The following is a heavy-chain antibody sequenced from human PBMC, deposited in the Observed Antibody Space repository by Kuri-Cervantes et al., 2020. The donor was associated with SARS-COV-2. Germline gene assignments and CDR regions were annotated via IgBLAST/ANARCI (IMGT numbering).Heavy chain of an antibody. V-gene: IGHV3-15*01. CDR2: IKSKGSGGTR. CDR1: GFPFTGAW. Sequence: GGSLRLSCAASGFPFTGAWMNWVRQAPGKGLEWVGRIKSKGSGGTRDYAAPVKGRFTISRDDSKNTLYLQMNSLKTEDTAVYYCTTAGLVGNMYYFDYWGQGTLVTVSS. CDR3: TTAGLVGNMYYFDY. J-gene: IGHJ4*02. D-gene: IGHD2-15*01.